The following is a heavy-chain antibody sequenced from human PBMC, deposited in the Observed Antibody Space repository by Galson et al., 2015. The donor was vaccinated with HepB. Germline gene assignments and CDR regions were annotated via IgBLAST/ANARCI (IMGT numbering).Heavy chain of an antibody. CDR3: VKASIAVAGKASEYFQH. V-gene: IGHV3-64D*06. Sequence: SLRLSCAASGFTFSSYAMHWVRQAPGKGLEYVSAISSNGGSTYYADSVKGRFTISRDNSKNTLYLQMSSLRAEDTAVYYCVKASIAVAGKASEYFQHWGQGTLVTVSS. D-gene: IGHD6-19*01. CDR2: ISSNGGST. CDR1: GFTFSSYA. J-gene: IGHJ1*01.